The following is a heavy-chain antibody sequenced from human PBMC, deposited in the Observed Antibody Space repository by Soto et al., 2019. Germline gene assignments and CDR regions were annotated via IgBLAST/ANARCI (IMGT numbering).Heavy chain of an antibody. J-gene: IGHJ4*02. CDR3: ARVRGYYDILTGYPHHPFDY. D-gene: IGHD3-9*01. CDR1: GFTVSSNY. CDR2: IYSGGST. Sequence: GGSLRLSCAASGFTVSSNYMSWVRQAPGKGLEWVSVIYSGGSTYYADSVKGRFTISRDNSKNTLYLQMNSLRAEDTAVYYCARVRGYYDILTGYPHHPFDYWGQGTLVTVSS. V-gene: IGHV3-53*01.